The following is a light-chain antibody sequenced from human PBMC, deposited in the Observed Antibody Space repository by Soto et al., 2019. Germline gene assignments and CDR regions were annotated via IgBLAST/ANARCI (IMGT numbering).Light chain of an antibody. Sequence: DFQLTQSPSFLSASVGDRITITCRASQGVRGNLAWYQQKPGKAPKLLISAASSLQTGVPSRFSGSGSGTEFTLTISCLQPEDFATYYCQQLNDYPLTFGGGTKVDIK. J-gene: IGKJ4*01. CDR3: QQLNDYPLT. CDR1: QGVRGN. CDR2: AAS. V-gene: IGKV1-9*01.